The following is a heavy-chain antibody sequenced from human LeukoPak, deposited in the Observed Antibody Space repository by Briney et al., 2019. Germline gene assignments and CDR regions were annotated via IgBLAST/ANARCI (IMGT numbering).Heavy chain of an antibody. V-gene: IGHV4-34*01. Sequence: SETLSLTCAVYGGSLSGYYWSWIRQPPGKGLEWIGEINHSGSTNYNPSLKSRVTISVDTSKNQFSLKLSSVTAADTAVYYCARGGYCSSTSCHNWFDPWGQGTLVTVSS. J-gene: IGHJ5*02. CDR1: GGSLSGYY. D-gene: IGHD2-2*03. CDR3: ARGGYCSSTSCHNWFDP. CDR2: INHSGST.